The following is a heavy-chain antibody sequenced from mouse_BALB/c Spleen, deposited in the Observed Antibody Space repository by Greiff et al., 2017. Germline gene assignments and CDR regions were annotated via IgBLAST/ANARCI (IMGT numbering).Heavy chain of an antibody. J-gene: IGHJ3*01. Sequence: QVQLKQSGAELVRPGTSVKVSCKASGYAFTNYLIEWVKQRPGQGLEWIGVINPGSGGTNYNEKFKGKATLTADKSSSTAYMQLSSLTSDDSAVYFCARRGNYLFAYWGQGTLVTVSA. CDR3: ARRGNYLFAY. CDR2: INPGSGGT. D-gene: IGHD2-1*01. CDR1: GYAFTNYL. V-gene: IGHV1-54*01.